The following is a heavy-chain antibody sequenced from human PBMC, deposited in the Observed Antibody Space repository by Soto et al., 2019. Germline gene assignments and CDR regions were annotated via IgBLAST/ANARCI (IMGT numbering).Heavy chain of an antibody. Sequence: PGGSLRLSCVASGSSFSSYAMTWVRQAPGRGLEWVSVISGSDGSTYYADSVKGRFTISRDNSKNTLYLQMNSLRAEDTAVYYCAKDRERDAWYEDSWGQGALVTVSS. CDR1: GSSFSSYA. D-gene: IGHD6-13*01. CDR3: AKDRERDAWYEDS. CDR2: ISGSDGST. V-gene: IGHV3-23*01. J-gene: IGHJ4*02.